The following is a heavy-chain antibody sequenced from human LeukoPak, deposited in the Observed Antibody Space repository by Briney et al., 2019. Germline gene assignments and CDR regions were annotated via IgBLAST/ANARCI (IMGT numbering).Heavy chain of an antibody. CDR1: GYTFTSYY. J-gene: IGHJ5*02. D-gene: IGHD3-3*01. CDR2: INPSGGST. Sequence: ASVKVSCKASGYTFTSYYMHWVRQAPGQGLEWMGIINPSGGSTSYAQKFQGRVTMTRDMSTSTVYMELSSLRSEDTAVYYCAREDYDFWSGYYTWGQGTLVTVSS. CDR3: AREDYDFWSGYYT. V-gene: IGHV1-46*01.